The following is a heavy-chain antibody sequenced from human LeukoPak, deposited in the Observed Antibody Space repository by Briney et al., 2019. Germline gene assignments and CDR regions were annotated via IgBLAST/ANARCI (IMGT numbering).Heavy chain of an antibody. CDR3: ANAGNLFRSLNY. Sequence: PGGSLRLSCAASGFTFSDYYMSWIRQAPGKGLEWVSTIKGIGPTTYYADSLKGRFTISRDNAKNSLYLQMNSLRAEDTAVYYCANAGNLFRSLNYWGPGTLVTVSS. D-gene: IGHD4-23*01. V-gene: IGHV3-11*04. CDR2: IKGIGPTT. CDR1: GFTFSDYY. J-gene: IGHJ4*02.